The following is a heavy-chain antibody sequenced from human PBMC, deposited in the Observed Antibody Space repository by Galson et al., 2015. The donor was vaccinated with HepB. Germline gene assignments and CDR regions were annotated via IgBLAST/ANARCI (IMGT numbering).Heavy chain of an antibody. J-gene: IGHJ6*03. CDR2: ISYDGSNK. Sequence: SLRLSCAASGFTFSSYAMHWVRQAPGKGLEWVAVISYDGSNKYYADSVKGRFTISRDNAKKSLYLQMNSLRAEDTAVYYCARDQVGCSDLYGFGDCSRGYYYMDVWGKGTTVTVSS. V-gene: IGHV3-30-3*01. D-gene: IGHD2-21*01. CDR1: GFTFSSYA. CDR3: ARDQVGCSDLYGFGDCSRGYYYMDV.